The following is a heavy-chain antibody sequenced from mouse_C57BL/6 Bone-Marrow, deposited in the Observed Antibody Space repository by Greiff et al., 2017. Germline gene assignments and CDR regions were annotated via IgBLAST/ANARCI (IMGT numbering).Heavy chain of an antibody. D-gene: IGHD2-2*01. V-gene: IGHV1-81*01. CDR2: IYPRSGNT. Sequence: QVQLKESGAELARPGASVKLSCKASGYTFTSYGISWVKQRTGQGLEWIGEIYPRSGNTYYNEKFKGKATLTADKSSSTAYMELRSLTSEDSAVYFCARSGGLPYAMDYWGQGTSVTVSS. CDR3: ARSGGLPYAMDY. CDR1: GYTFTSYG. J-gene: IGHJ4*01.